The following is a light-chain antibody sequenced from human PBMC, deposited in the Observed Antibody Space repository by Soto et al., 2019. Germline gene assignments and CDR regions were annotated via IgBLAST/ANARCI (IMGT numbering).Light chain of an antibody. CDR3: QQYNNWPLT. J-gene: IGKJ1*01. CDR1: KRVSSS. V-gene: IGKV3-15*01. Sequence: EIVMTQSPATLSVSPGERATLSCRASKRVSSSLAGYQQKPAKVPSLLIYDASTRATVTQARFSGSGSGTEFPLTIRSLQYEYFAVYYCQQYNNWPLTFGQGTKVEIK. CDR2: DAS.